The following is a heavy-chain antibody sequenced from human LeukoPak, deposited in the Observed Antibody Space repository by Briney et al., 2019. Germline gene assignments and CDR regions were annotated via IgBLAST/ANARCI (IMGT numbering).Heavy chain of an antibody. J-gene: IGHJ4*02. CDR1: GFTFSSYV. CDR3: ARDVLPGAY. Sequence: PGGSLRLSCAASGFTFSSYVMSWVRQAPGKGLEWVSGISGSGGSTYYGDSVKGRFAISRDNSKNMVYLQMNSLRAEDTAVYYCARDVLPGAYWGQGTLVTVSP. D-gene: IGHD2-2*01. CDR2: ISGSGGST. V-gene: IGHV3-23*01.